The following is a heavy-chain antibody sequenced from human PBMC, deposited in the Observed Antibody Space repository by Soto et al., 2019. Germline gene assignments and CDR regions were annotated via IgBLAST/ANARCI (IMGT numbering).Heavy chain of an antibody. J-gene: IGHJ4*02. CDR1: GGTFSNYA. CDR2: IIPIFGTA. D-gene: IGHD2-15*01. Sequence: GASVKVSCKTSGGTFSNYAISWVRQAPGQGLEWMGGIIPIFGTANYAQKFQGRVTITADESTSTAYMELSSLRSEDTAVYYCARVIKRYCSGGSCTYYFDYWGQGTLVTVSS. CDR3: ARVIKRYCSGGSCTYYFDY. V-gene: IGHV1-69*13.